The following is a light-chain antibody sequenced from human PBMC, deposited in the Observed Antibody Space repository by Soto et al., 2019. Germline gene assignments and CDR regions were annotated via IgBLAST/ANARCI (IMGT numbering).Light chain of an antibody. CDR3: QQYNNWPRT. Sequence: IVRSHSPSTLSVSPLERATLSFMAIQSVSSSYLAWYQQKPGQAPRLLIYGASTRATGIPARFSGSGSGTEFTLTISSLQSEDFAVYYCQQYNNWPRTFGQGTKVDIK. J-gene: IGKJ1*01. V-gene: IGKV3-15*01. CDR1: QSVSSSY. CDR2: GAS.